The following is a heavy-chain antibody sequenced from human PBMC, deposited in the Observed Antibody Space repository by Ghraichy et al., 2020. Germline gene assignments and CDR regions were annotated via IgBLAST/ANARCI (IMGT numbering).Heavy chain of an antibody. D-gene: IGHD3-16*01. CDR2: IHYSGST. CDR1: GGSFRSSDYF. Sequence: SETLSLTCTVSGGSFRSSDYFWGWIRQPPGKRLEWIGSIHYSGSTYYNPSLKSRVTISADTSKNQFSLKLSSLTAADTAVHYCARHSGLGVLQYYGVDVWGQGTTVTVAS. V-gene: IGHV4-39*01. J-gene: IGHJ6*02. CDR3: ARHSGLGVLQYYGVDV.